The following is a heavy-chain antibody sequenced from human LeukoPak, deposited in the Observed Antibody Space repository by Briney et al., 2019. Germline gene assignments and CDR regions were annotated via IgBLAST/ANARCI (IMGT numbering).Heavy chain of an antibody. J-gene: IGHJ6*03. D-gene: IGHD2-2*01. CDR1: GYTFTGYY. V-gene: IGHV1-2*02. Sequence: ASVKVSCKASGYTFTGYYMRWVRQAPGQGLEWMGWINPNSGGTNYAQKFQGRVTMPRDTSISTAYMEPSRLRSDDTAVYYCASCSSTDYYYYMDGWGKGTTVTVSS. CDR3: ASCSSTDYYYYMDG. CDR2: INPNSGGT.